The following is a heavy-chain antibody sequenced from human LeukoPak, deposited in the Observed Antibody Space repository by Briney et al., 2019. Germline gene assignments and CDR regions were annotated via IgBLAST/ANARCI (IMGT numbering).Heavy chain of an antibody. CDR1: GLTLSGYW. CDR2: INGDASST. V-gene: IGHV3-74*01. J-gene: IGHJ4*02. CDR3: ARARGNTYGFFEY. Sequence: GGSLRRSCAASGLTLSGYWMHWVRQAPGKGLVWVSRINGDASSTSYADSVKGRFTISGNNAKSTLYLQMNSLRVEDTAVYYCARARGNTYGFFEYWGQGTLVTVSS. D-gene: IGHD5-18*01.